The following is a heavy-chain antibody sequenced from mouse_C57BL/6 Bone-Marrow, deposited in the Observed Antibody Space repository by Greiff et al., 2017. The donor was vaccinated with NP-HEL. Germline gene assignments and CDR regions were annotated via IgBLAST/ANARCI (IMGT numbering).Heavy chain of an antibody. Sequence: QVHVKQSGPELVKPGASVKLSCKASGYTFTSYDINWVKQRPGQGLEWIGWIYPRDGSTKYNEKFKGKATLTVDTSSSTAYMELHSLTSEDSAVYFCARSGYYGSLWYFDVWGTGTTVTVSS. J-gene: IGHJ1*03. V-gene: IGHV1-85*01. D-gene: IGHD1-1*01. CDR2: IYPRDGST. CDR1: GYTFTSYD. CDR3: ARSGYYGSLWYFDV.